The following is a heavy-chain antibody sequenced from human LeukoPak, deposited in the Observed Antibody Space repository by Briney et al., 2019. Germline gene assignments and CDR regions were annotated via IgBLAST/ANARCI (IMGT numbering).Heavy chain of an antibody. CDR3: ARVSLGYCSGGTCYFQDH. Sequence: SVKVSCKASGGTFSSYAISWVRQAPGQGLEWMGGIIPIFSTANYAQKLQGRVTMTTDTSTSTAYMELRSLRSDDTAVYYCARVSLGYCSGGTCYFQDHWGQGTLVTVSS. D-gene: IGHD2-15*01. V-gene: IGHV1-69*05. CDR1: GGTFSSYA. CDR2: IIPIFSTA. J-gene: IGHJ4*02.